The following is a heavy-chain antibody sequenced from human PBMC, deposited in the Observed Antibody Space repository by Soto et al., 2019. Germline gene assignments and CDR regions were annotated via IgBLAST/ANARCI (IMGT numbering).Heavy chain of an antibody. V-gene: IGHV3-7*01. CDR1: GFTFSNYW. CDR2: INQDGSEK. Sequence: EVQLVESGGGLVQPGGSLRLSCAASGFTFSNYWMDWVRQAPGKGLEWVANINQDGSEKHYVDSVKGRFTISRDNAKNSLYLQMNSLTAEDSALYYCAESLDYWGQGTLVTVSS. J-gene: IGHJ4*02. CDR3: AESLDY.